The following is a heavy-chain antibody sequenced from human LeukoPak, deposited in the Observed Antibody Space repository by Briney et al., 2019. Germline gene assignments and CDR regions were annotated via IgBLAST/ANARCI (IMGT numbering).Heavy chain of an antibody. CDR3: ARSDSSGYYYYDWFDP. Sequence: ASVKASCKASGYTFTSYDINWVRQATGQGLEWMGWMNPNSGNTGYAQKFQGRVTMTRNTSISTAYMELSSLRSEDTAVYYCARSDSSGYYYYDWFDPWGQGTLVTVSS. CDR2: MNPNSGNT. V-gene: IGHV1-8*01. D-gene: IGHD3-22*01. J-gene: IGHJ5*02. CDR1: GYTFTSYD.